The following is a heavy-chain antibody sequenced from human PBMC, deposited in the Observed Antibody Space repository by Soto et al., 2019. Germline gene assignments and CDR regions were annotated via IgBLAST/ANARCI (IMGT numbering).Heavy chain of an antibody. Sequence: QVQLVQSGAEVKKPGSSVKVSCKASGGTFSSYAISWVRQAPGQGLEWMGGIIPIFGTANYAQKFQGRVTITADESTSTAYMELSSLRSEDTAVYYCARARRVQGTEPYYYYGMDVWGQGTTVTVSS. J-gene: IGHJ6*02. CDR1: GGTFSSYA. CDR3: ARARRVQGTEPYYYYGMDV. CDR2: IIPIFGTA. D-gene: IGHD3-10*01. V-gene: IGHV1-69*01.